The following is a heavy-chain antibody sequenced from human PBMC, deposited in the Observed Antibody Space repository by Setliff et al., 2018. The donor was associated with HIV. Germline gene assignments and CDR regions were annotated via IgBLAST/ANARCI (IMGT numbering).Heavy chain of an antibody. V-gene: IGHV1-3*01. CDR1: GYTFTSYA. D-gene: IGHD6-13*01. J-gene: IGHJ3*02. Sequence: GASVKVSCKASGYTFTSYAMHWVRQAPGQRLEWMGWINAGNGNTKYSRKFQGRVTITRDTSASTAYMELSSLRSEDTAVYYCARAGYSSSWYDNAFDIWGQGTMVTVSS. CDR3: ARAGYSSSWYDNAFDI. CDR2: INAGNGNT.